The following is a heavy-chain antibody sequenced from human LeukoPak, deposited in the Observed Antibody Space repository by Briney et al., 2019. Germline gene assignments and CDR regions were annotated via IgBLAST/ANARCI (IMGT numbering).Heavy chain of an antibody. D-gene: IGHD5-12*01. Sequence: PGGSLRLSCEGSAFIFSGHWMNWVRQTPGKGLEWVASIKEDGSERQYVDSVKGRFSISRDNAKNTLYLQMNSLRAEDTAVYYCARGVASVDYWGQGTLVTVSS. CDR3: ARGVASVDY. V-gene: IGHV3-7*01. CDR2: IKEDGSER. CDR1: AFIFSGHW. J-gene: IGHJ4*02.